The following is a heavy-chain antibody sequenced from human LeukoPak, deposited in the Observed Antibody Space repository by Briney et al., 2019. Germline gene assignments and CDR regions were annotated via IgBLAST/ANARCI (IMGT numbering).Heavy chain of an antibody. D-gene: IGHD3-3*01. V-gene: IGHV1-18*01. Sequence: GASVKFSCKASGYTFTSYGISWVRQAPGQGLEWMGWISASNGNTNYAQKLQGRVTMTTDTSTSTAYMELRSLRSDDTAVYYSARDVTIFGVVFFHQVVGFDPWGQGTLVTVSS. J-gene: IGHJ5*02. CDR3: ARDVTIFGVVFFHQVVGFDP. CDR1: GYTFTSYG. CDR2: ISASNGNT.